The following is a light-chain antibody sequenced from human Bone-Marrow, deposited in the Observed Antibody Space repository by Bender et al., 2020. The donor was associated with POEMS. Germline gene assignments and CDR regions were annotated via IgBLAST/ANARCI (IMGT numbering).Light chain of an antibody. V-gene: IGLV3-21*02. J-gene: IGLJ2*01. CDR3: QAWDSNITVV. CDR2: DET. CDR1: NIGSKS. Sequence: SYVLTQPPSVSVAPGQTARLTCGGNNIGSKSVHWYQQNPGQAPVLVVSDETDRPSGIPDRFSGSNAGNTATLTISGTQAMDEADYYCQAWDSNITVVFGGGTKLTVL.